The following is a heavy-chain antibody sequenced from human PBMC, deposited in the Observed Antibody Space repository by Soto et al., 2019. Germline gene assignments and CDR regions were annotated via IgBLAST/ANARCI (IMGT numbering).Heavy chain of an antibody. CDR2: ISGTGGTT. D-gene: IGHD3-9*01. CDR3: ARAPMERYFDWYCDH. Sequence: EVQLLESGGGLVQPGGSLRLSCVGSGFTFRSHALTWVRQSPGKGLEWVAGISGTGGTTYYGDSMRGRFTISRDNSKETLNLQMDSLRPEDTAIYFCARAPMERYFDWYCDHWGQGRLVIVTS. V-gene: IGHV3-23*01. J-gene: IGHJ4*02. CDR1: GFTFRSHA.